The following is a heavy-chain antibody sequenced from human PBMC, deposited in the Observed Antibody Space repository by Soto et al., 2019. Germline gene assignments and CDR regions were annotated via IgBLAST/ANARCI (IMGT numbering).Heavy chain of an antibody. Sequence: QLQLQESGSGLVKPSQTLSLTCAVSGGSISSGGYSWSWIRQPPGMGLEWIGYIYHSGSTYHNPSLKSPVTISVDRSNNQFSLKLGSVTAADTSVYYCARGQVVAAQHWGQGTLVTVSS. CDR1: GGSISSGGYS. CDR2: IYHSGST. CDR3: ARGQVVAAQH. V-gene: IGHV4-30-2*01. J-gene: IGHJ4*02. D-gene: IGHD2-15*01.